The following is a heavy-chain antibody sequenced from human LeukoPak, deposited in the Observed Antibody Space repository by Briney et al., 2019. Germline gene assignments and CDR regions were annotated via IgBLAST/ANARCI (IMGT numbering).Heavy chain of an antibody. CDR3: ARDTDTSGYYHAFDI. Sequence: GGSLRLSCAASGFTLSSYNMNWVRQAPGKGLEWVSSITSSSSYIYYADSVKGRFTISRDNAKNSLCLQMNSLRAEDTAVYYCARDTDTSGYYHAFDIWGQGTMVTVSS. D-gene: IGHD3-22*01. J-gene: IGHJ3*02. V-gene: IGHV3-21*01. CDR2: ITSSSSYI. CDR1: GFTLSSYN.